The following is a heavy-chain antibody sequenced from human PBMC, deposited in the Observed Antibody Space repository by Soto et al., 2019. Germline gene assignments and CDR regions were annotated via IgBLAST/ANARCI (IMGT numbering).Heavy chain of an antibody. Sequence: ASVKVSCKASGGTFSSYAISWVRQAPGQGLEWMGGIIPIFGTANYAQKFQGRVTITADESTSTAYMELSSLRSEDTAVYYCARDLTYYFGSWSDKGDVFDFWGQVTIVTVS. D-gene: IGHD3-10*01. J-gene: IGHJ3*01. CDR2: IIPIFGTA. CDR3: ARDLTYYFGSWSDKGDVFDF. V-gene: IGHV1-69*13. CDR1: GGTFSSYA.